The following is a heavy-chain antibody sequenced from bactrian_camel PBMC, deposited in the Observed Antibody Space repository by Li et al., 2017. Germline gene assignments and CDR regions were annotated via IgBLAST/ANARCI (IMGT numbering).Heavy chain of an antibody. CDR1: GFTYDDYA. J-gene: IGHJ7*01. Sequence: QLVESGGGLVQPGGSLRLSCAASGFTYDDYAKAWICQAPGKERKEREGIAAIDSDGSTSYADSVKGRFTISQDNAKTTTYLQMNSLKIEDTAMYYCAKRRGWGTTWYGYYSMDSWDNGTQVTVS. D-gene: IGHD2*01. V-gene: IGHV3S61*01. CDR2: IAAIDSDGST.